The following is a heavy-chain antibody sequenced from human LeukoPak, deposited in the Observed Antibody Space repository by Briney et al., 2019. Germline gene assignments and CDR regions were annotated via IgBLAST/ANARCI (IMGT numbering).Heavy chain of an antibody. CDR2: INHSGST. CDR1: GGSFSDYY. CDR3: ARGPCSSTSCYLTY. V-gene: IGHV4-34*01. J-gene: IGHJ4*02. D-gene: IGHD2-2*01. Sequence: SDTLSLTCAVFGGSFSDYYWSWVRQSPGKGLEWIGEINHSGSTNYNWSLKSRVTISVDTSKNQFSLKVTSVTAADTAMYYCARGPCSSTSCYLTYWGQGTLVTVSS.